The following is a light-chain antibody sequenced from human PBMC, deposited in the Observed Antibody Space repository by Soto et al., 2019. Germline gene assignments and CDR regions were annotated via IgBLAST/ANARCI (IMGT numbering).Light chain of an antibody. J-gene: IGKJ2*01. CDR2: GAS. CDR3: QQYNDWPYT. V-gene: IGKV3-15*01. CDR1: QSISSN. Sequence: ERVMTQSPATLSVSPGERATLSCRASQSISSNLAWYQQKPGQAPRLLIYGASTRAIGIPARFSGSGSGTEFTLTVSSLQSEDFAVYYCQQYNDWPYTFGQGTKLEIK.